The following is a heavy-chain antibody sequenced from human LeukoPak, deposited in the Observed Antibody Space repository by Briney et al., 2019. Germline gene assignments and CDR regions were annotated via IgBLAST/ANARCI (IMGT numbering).Heavy chain of an antibody. CDR2: ISGSGGST. D-gene: IGHD3-10*01. Sequence: GGSLRLSCAASGFTFNSYAMSWVRQAPGKGLEWVSAISGSGGSTYYADSVKGRFTISRDNAKNSLYLQMNSLRVEDTAVYYCASVLWFGGIFFDYWGQGTLVTVSS. CDR3: ASVLWFGGIFFDY. CDR1: GFTFNSYA. V-gene: IGHV3-23*01. J-gene: IGHJ4*02.